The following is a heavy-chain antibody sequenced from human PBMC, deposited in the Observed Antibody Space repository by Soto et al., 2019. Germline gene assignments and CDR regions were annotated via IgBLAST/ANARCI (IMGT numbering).Heavy chain of an antibody. CDR3: AREVEGMDV. CDR1: GSTFSSYA. V-gene: IGHV3-30-3*01. Sequence: QVQLVESGGGVVQPGRSLRLSCVASGSTFSSYAMHWVRQAPGKGLEWVAVILYDGSNQYYADSVKGRFTSSRDNAKNTLYLEMNSLRAEDRAVYYCAREVEGMDVWGQGTTVTVSS. D-gene: IGHD2-15*01. J-gene: IGHJ6*02. CDR2: ILYDGSNQ.